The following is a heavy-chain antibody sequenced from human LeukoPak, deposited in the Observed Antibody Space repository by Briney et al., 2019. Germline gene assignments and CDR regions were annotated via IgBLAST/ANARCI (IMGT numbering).Heavy chain of an antibody. J-gene: IGHJ4*02. CDR1: GGSFSGYY. CDR2: INHSGST. CDR3: ARTYYYDSSGYFY. Sequence: SETLSLTCAVYGGSFSGYYWSWIRQPPGKGLEWIGEINHSGSTNYNPSLKSRVTISVDTSKNQFSLKLSSVTAADTAVYYCARTYYYDSSGYFYWGQGTLVTVSS. D-gene: IGHD3-22*01. V-gene: IGHV4-34*01.